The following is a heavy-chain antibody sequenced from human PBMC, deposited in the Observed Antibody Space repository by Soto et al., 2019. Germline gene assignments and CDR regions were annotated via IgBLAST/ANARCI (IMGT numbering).Heavy chain of an antibody. J-gene: IGHJ4*02. CDR3: ARKDEGPGDY. Sequence: QVQLVQSGAEVKKPGSSVKVSCKAFGGTFSRYTISWVRQAPGQGLEWMGRIIPILGIINYAQKFQGRVTITAATSPSTAYMELSSLRSDDTAMYYCARKDEGPGDYWGQGTLVTVSS. CDR1: GGTFSRYT. V-gene: IGHV1-69*02. CDR2: IIPILGII.